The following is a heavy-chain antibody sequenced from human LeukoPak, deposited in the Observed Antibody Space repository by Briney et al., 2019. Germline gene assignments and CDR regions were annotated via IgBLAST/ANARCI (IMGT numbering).Heavy chain of an antibody. V-gene: IGHV5-51*01. CDR1: GYSFTSYW. Sequence: GESLKISCKGSGYSFTSYWIGWVRQMPGKGLEWMGIIYPGDSGTRYSPSFQGQVTISADKSISTACLQWSSLKASDTAMYYCARSPNYDSSGTTLDYWGQGTLVTVSS. CDR2: IYPGDSGT. CDR3: ARSPNYDSSGTTLDY. D-gene: IGHD3-22*01. J-gene: IGHJ4*02.